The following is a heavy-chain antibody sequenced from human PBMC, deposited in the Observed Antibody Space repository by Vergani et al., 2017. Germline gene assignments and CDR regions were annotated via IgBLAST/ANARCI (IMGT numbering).Heavy chain of an antibody. V-gene: IGHV3-48*01. J-gene: IGHJ4*02. Sequence: EVQLVESGGGLVQPGGSLRLSCTASGFTFSSYSMHWLRPAPGKGLEWVSYIIISSSTIYYADSVKGRFTISRDNAKNALYLQMNSRGAVDTAVYYCERASVGIAVAGTARDYWGQGTLVTVSS. CDR3: ERASVGIAVAGTARDY. CDR1: GFTFSSYS. D-gene: IGHD6-19*01. CDR2: IIISSSTI.